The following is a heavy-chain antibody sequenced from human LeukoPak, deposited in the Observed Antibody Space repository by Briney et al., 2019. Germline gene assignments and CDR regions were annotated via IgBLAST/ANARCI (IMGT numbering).Heavy chain of an antibody. CDR2: IYYIGTT. CDR1: GGSISSGGYY. V-gene: IGHV4-39*01. D-gene: IGHD1-26*01. J-gene: IGHJ1*01. Sequence: QVQLQESGPGLVKPSQTLSLTCTVSGGSISSGGYYWGWIRQPPGKGLEWIGTIYYIGTTYYNPSLKSRVTTSVDTSKNQFSLKLSSVTAADTAVYYCARLRGPTTEFQHWGQGTLVSVSS. CDR3: ARLRGPTTEFQH.